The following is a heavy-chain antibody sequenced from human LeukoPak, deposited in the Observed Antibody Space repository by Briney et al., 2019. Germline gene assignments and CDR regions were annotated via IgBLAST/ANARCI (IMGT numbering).Heavy chain of an antibody. J-gene: IGHJ4*02. CDR3: AKRGVVIRVILVGFHKEAYYFDS. V-gene: IGHV3-23*01. D-gene: IGHD3-22*01. CDR2: ISDSGGRT. CDR1: GITLSNYG. Sequence: GGSLRLSCAVSGITLSNYGMSWVRQAPGKGLEWVAGISDSGGRTNYADSVKGRFTISRDNPKNTLYLQMNSLRAEDTAVYFCAKRGVVIRVILVGFHKEAYYFDSWGQGALVIVSS.